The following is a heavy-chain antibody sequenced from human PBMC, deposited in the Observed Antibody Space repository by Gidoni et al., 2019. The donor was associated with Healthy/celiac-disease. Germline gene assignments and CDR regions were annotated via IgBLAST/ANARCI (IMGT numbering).Heavy chain of an antibody. Sequence: QVQLQQWGAGLLKPSETLSLTCAVYGGSFSGYYWSWIRQPPGKGLEWIGEINHSGSTNYNPSLKSRVTISVDTSKNQFSLKLSSVTAADTAVYYCARAGFWSPNWFDPWGQGTLVTVSS. J-gene: IGHJ5*02. CDR3: ARAGFWSPNWFDP. D-gene: IGHD3-3*01. CDR1: GGSFSGYY. CDR2: INHSGST. V-gene: IGHV4-34*01.